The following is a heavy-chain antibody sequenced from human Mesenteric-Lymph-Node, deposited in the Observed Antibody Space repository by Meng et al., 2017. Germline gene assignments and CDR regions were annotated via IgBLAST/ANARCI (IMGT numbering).Heavy chain of an antibody. V-gene: IGHV4-34*02. CDR3: ARGGATPMIIKY. D-gene: IGHD3-10*01. CDR1: VGSLSGYY. J-gene: IGHJ4*02. Sequence: QVQLKQWGAEVLKPSDTLSLPCAVYVGSLSGYYWSWIRQPPGKGLEWMGEVYHNGVTKYSPSLRSRVVISIDTSKNQFSLNLRSVSAADTAMYYCARGGATPMIIKYWGPGTLVTVSS. CDR2: VYHNGVT.